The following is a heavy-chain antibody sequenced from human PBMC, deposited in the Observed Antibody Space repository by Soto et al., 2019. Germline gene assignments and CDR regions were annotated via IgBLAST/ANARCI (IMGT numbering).Heavy chain of an antibody. CDR1: GYTFTSYY. J-gene: IGHJ6*02. V-gene: IGHV1-46*01. CDR2: INPSGGST. CDR3: ARDHYYDSSGYLYYYYGMDV. D-gene: IGHD3-22*01. Sequence: ASVKVSCKASGYTFTSYYIHWVRQAPGQGLEWMGIINPSGGSTSYAQKFQGRVTMTRDTSTSTVYMELSSLRSEDTAVYYCARDHYYDSSGYLYYYYGMDVWGQGTTVTVSS.